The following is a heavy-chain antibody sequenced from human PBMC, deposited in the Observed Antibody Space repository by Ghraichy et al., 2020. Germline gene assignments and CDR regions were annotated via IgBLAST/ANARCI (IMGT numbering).Heavy chain of an antibody. V-gene: IGHV4-59*01. CDR2: IYYSGST. CDR1: GGSISSYY. CDR3: ARARGRYCSGGSCYVYWYFDL. J-gene: IGHJ2*01. D-gene: IGHD2-15*01. Sequence: ESLNISCTVSGGSISSYYWSWIRQPPGKGLEWIGYIYYSGSTNYNPSLKSRVTISVDTSKNQFSLKLSSVTAADTAVYYCARARGRYCSGGSCYVYWYFDLWGRGTLVTVSS.